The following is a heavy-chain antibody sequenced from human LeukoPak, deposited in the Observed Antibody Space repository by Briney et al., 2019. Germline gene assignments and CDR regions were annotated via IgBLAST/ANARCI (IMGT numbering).Heavy chain of an antibody. J-gene: IGHJ5*02. Sequence: PGGSLRLSCAASGFTFSSYWMSWVRQAPGKGLEWVANIKEDGSAQYYVDSVKGRFTISRDNAQNSLNLQMNSLRAEDTAVYYCATSSNAPGNHWGQGTLVTVSS. CDR3: ATSSNAPGNH. CDR2: IKEDGSAQ. CDR1: GFTFSSYW. D-gene: IGHD2-2*01. V-gene: IGHV3-7*01.